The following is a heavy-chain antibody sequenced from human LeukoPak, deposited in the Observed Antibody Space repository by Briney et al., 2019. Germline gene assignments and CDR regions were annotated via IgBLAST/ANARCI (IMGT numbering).Heavy chain of an antibody. Sequence: GESLKISCKGSGHSFTNYWIGWVRQMPGKGLEWMGIIYPGDSDTRYSPSFQGQATISADKSISAAYLQWSSLEASDTAMYYCARRRSYTSSLIDYWGQGTLVTVSS. J-gene: IGHJ4*02. CDR3: ARRRSYTSSLIDY. CDR1: GHSFTNYW. D-gene: IGHD6-13*01. V-gene: IGHV5-51*01. CDR2: IYPGDSDT.